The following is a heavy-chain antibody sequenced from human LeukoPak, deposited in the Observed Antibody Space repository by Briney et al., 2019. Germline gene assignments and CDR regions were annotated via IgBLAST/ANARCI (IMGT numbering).Heavy chain of an antibody. Sequence: ASVNVSCKASGYTFTGYYMHWGRQAPGPGVEWMGWINPNIGGANYAQTFPGRVTMTRDKSISTAYMELIRLRSDDTAVYYCARDQEITIFGVGTFDDWGRGTLVTV. CDR1: GYTFTGYY. D-gene: IGHD3-3*01. J-gene: IGHJ4*02. V-gene: IGHV1-2*02. CDR3: ARDQEITIFGVGTFDD. CDR2: INPNIGGA.